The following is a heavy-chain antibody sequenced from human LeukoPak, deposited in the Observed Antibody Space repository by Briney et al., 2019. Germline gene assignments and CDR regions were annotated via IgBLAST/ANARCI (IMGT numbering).Heavy chain of an antibody. CDR1: SGSMSRSRYY. V-gene: IGHV4-39*01. CDR2: IYYSGST. CDR3: ARHTYYYDSSGYYSLPAYFDY. Sequence: SETLSLTCTVSSGSMSRSRYYWGWIRQPPGKGLEWIGSIYYSGSTYYNPSLKSRVTISVDTSKNQFSLKLSSVTAADTAVYYCARHTYYYDSSGYYSLPAYFDYWGQGTLVTVSS. D-gene: IGHD3-22*01. J-gene: IGHJ4*02.